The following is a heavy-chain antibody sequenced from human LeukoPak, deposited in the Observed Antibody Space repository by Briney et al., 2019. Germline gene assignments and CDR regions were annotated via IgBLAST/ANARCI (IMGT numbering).Heavy chain of an antibody. V-gene: IGHV1-3*04. CDR3: ARDMGSGSLHY. D-gene: IGHD1-26*01. J-gene: IGHJ4*02. Sequence: ASVKVSCKASGYTFTTYAIHWVRQAPGQRLEWLGWINTGNGATRYSQTFQGRVTFTRDTSASTAYMELSSLRPEDTAMYYCARDMGSGSLHYWGQGTLVTVSS. CDR2: INTGNGAT. CDR1: GYTFTTYA.